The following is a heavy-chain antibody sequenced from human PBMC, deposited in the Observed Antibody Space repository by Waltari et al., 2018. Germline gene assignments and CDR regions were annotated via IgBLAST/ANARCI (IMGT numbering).Heavy chain of an antibody. J-gene: IGHJ4*02. CDR2: ISYNGNDK. V-gene: IGHV3-30*18. Sequence: QVQLVESGGGAVQPGRSLRLSCEATGFTFSSYAMHWVRQAPGKGLEWVAVISYNGNDKYYTDSVKGRFTISRDNSKNTLYLQMNSLRPEDTAVYYCAKVPGTSQLYYLDNWGQGTLVTVSS. CDR3: AKVPGTSQLYYLDN. D-gene: IGHD1-1*01. CDR1: GFTFSSYA.